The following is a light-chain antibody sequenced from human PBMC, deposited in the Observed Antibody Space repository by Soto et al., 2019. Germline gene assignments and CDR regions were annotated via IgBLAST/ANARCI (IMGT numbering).Light chain of an antibody. CDR3: QQYGGSTQT. J-gene: IGKJ1*01. Sequence: EIVLTQSPGTLSLSPGERATLSCRASQSVSNYLAWYQQKPGQAPRLLIYVASSRATGIPDRFSGSGSGTDFTLTISRLEPEDFAVYYCQQYGGSTQTFGQGTKVDIK. V-gene: IGKV3-20*01. CDR1: QSVSNY. CDR2: VAS.